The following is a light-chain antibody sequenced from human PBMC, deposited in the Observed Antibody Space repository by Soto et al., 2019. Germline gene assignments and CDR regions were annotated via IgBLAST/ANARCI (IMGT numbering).Light chain of an antibody. CDR3: AAWDDSLNGVV. CDR2: SNT. V-gene: IGLV1-44*01. Sequence: QSVLTQPPSVSGTPGQRVTISCSGSTSSIGSNSVNWYQQFPGAAPKLLIYSNTYRPSGDPDRFSGSKSGTSASLAISGLQSEDEADYYCAAWDDSLNGVVFGGGTKVTVL. CDR1: TSSIGSNS. J-gene: IGLJ2*01.